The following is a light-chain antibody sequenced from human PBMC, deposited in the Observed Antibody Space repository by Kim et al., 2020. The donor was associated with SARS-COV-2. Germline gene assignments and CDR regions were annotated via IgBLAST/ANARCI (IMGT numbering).Light chain of an antibody. CDR1: SSDVGGYNY. V-gene: IGLV2-11*01. Sequence: SVTISCTGTSSDVGGYNYVSWYQQHPGKAPNLIIYDVSKRPSGVPDRFSGSKSGNTASLTISGLQAEDEADYYCCSYAGSYTFPVVFGGGTQLTVL. CDR3: CSYAGSYTFPVV. CDR2: DVS. J-gene: IGLJ2*01.